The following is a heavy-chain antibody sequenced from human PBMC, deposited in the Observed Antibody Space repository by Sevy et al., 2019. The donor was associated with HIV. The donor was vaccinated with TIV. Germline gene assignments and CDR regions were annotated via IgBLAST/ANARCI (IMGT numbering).Heavy chain of an antibody. V-gene: IGHV3-23*01. CDR3: AKDSYFDNTVFDY. Sequence: GGSLRLSCAASGFTLNNYAMNWVRQAPRKGLEWVSGISGSGGSTYYADSVKGRFTISRDNSKNTLYLQMSSLRVEDTAVYYCAKDSYFDNTVFDYWGQGTLVTVSS. CDR2: ISGSGGST. D-gene: IGHD3-22*01. CDR1: GFTLNNYA. J-gene: IGHJ4*02.